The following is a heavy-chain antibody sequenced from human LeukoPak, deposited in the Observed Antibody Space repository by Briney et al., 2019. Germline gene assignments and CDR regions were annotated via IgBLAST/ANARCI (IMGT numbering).Heavy chain of an antibody. CDR1: GYTFTGYY. V-gene: IGHV1-2*02. D-gene: IGHD3-22*01. Sequence: ASVKVSCKASGYTFTGYYMHWVRQAPGQGLEWMGWINPNSGGTNYAQEFQGRVTMTRDTSISTAYMELSRLRSDDTAVYYCARDRQRVYYDSTLGSDYWGQGTLVTVSS. J-gene: IGHJ4*02. CDR2: INPNSGGT. CDR3: ARDRQRVYYDSTLGSDY.